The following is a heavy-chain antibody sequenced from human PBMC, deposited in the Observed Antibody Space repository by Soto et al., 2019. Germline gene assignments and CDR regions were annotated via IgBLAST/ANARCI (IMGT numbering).Heavy chain of an antibody. CDR2: IIPIFGTV. J-gene: IGHJ5*02. V-gene: IGHV1-69*13. D-gene: IGHD3-22*01. Sequence: SVKVSCKASGGTFSSYAISWVRQAPGQGLEWMGGIIPIFGTVNYAQKFQGRVTITADESTSTAYMELSSLRSEDTAVYYSAKELHYYDSSTFDPWGQGTLVTVSS. CDR1: GGTFSSYA. CDR3: AKELHYYDSSTFDP.